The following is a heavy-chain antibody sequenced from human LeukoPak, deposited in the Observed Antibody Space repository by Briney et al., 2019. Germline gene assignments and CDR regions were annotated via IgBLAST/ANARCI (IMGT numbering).Heavy chain of an antibody. D-gene: IGHD1-26*01. CDR3: AKETGRWELE. CDR2: INSDGSST. CDR1: GFTFSSYW. J-gene: IGHJ4*02. V-gene: IGHV3-74*01. Sequence: GGSLRLSCAASGFTFSSYWMHWVRQAPGKGLVWVSRINSDGSSTSYADSVKGRFTISRDNSKDTLYLQMNSLRAEDTAFYYCAKETGRWELEWGQGTLVTVSS.